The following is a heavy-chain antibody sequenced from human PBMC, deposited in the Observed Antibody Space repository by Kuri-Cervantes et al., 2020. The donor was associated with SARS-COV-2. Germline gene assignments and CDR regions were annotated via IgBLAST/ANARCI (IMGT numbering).Heavy chain of an antibody. Sequence: GESLKISCAASGFTFSTYSMNWVRQAPGKGLEWVSSISSSSSYIYYADSVKGRFTISRENAKNSLYLQMNSLRAEDTAVYYCARERGSSWYSSKAFDIWGQGTMVTVSS. CDR3: ARERGSSWYSSKAFDI. J-gene: IGHJ3*02. CDR2: ISSSSSYI. V-gene: IGHV3-21*01. D-gene: IGHD6-13*01. CDR1: GFTFSTYS.